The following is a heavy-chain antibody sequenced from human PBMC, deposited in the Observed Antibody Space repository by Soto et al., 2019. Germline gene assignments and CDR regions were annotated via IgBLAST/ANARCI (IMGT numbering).Heavy chain of an antibody. D-gene: IGHD5-12*01. CDR3: ARDRGYTGYDFAY. V-gene: IGHV3-48*01. Sequence: GGALRLSCAASWFTLSRYAMNRIPQAPGRGLEWVSYINHDSGTIYYADSVKGRFTISRDNANNLLSLQMNSLRAEDTAVYYCARDRGYTGYDFAYWGQGTLVTVSS. CDR1: WFTLSRYA. J-gene: IGHJ4*02. CDR2: INHDSGTI.